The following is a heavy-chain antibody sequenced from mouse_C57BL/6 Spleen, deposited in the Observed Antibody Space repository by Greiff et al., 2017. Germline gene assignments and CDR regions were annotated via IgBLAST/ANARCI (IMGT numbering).Heavy chain of an antibody. CDR2: ISSGSSTI. D-gene: IGHD2-2*01. CDR1: GFTFSDYG. Sequence: EVQRVESGGGLVKPGGSLKLSCAASGFTFSDYGMHWVRQAPEKGLEWVAYISSGSSTIYYAATVKGRFTISRDNAKNTLFLQMTSLRSEDTTMYYCARDGGLRRGDYWGQGTTLTVSS. J-gene: IGHJ2*01. V-gene: IGHV5-17*01. CDR3: ARDGGLRRGDY.